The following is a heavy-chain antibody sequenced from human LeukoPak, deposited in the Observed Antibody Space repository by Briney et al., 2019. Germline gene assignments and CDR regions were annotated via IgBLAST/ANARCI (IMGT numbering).Heavy chain of an antibody. CDR3: ARSIPYATTWYGRSDY. CDR1: GFPFSSYS. CDR2: IKPDGTTK. Sequence: GGSLRLSCAASGFPFSSYSMTWVRQAPGKGLEWVANIKPDGTTKFYVDSVKGRFTNSRDNALNSLYLQMNSLRAEDTAIYYCARSIPYATTWYGRSDYWGQGTLVTVSS. D-gene: IGHD2-2*01. J-gene: IGHJ4*02. V-gene: IGHV3-7*03.